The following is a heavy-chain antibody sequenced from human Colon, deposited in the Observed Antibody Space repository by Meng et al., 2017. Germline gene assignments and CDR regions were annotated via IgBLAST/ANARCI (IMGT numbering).Heavy chain of an antibody. CDR1: GFTLSNYW. J-gene: IGHJ4*02. Sequence: GESLKISCAASGFTLSNYWMSWVRQALGKGLEWVANIRQDGNDYYYMDSVKGRFTISRDNAKNSLYLQMSSLRAEDTAVYYCTRDLFYFDRSGYYANDYWGQGTLVTVSS. CDR2: IRQDGNDY. CDR3: TRDLFYFDRSGYYANDY. D-gene: IGHD3-22*01. V-gene: IGHV3-7*01.